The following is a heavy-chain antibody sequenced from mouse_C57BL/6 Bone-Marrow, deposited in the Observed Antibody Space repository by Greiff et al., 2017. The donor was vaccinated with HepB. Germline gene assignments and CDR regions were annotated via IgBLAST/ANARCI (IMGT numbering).Heavy chain of an antibody. V-gene: IGHV1-64*01. CDR1: GYTFTSYW. CDR3: ARDGWLLLGDYFDY. Sequence: QVQLQQPGAELVKPGASVKLSCKASGYTFTSYWMHWVKQRPGQGLEWIGMIHPNSGSTNYNEKFKSKATLTVDKSSSTAYMQLSSLTSEDSAVYYCARDGWLLLGDYFDYWGQGTTLTVSS. J-gene: IGHJ2*01. CDR2: IHPNSGST. D-gene: IGHD2-3*01.